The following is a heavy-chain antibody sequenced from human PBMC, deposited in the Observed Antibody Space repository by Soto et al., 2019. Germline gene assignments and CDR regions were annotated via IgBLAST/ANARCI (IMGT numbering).Heavy chain of an antibody. D-gene: IGHD4-17*01. CDR1: GYTFTSYY. V-gene: IGHV1-8*01. CDR3: ARGKATVVHYYYYGMDV. J-gene: IGHJ6*02. CDR2: MNPNSGNT. Sequence: ASVKVSCKASGYTFTSYYINWVRQSTVQGLEWMGWMNPNSGNTGYAQKFQGRVTMTRNTSISTAYMELSSLRSEDTAVYYCARGKATVVHYYYYGMDVWGQGTTVTVSS.